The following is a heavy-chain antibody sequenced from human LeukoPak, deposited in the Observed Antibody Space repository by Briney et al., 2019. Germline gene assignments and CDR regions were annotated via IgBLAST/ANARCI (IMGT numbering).Heavy chain of an antibody. CDR1: GGPISSYY. J-gene: IGHJ4*02. CDR2: IYTSGST. V-gene: IGHV4-4*07. D-gene: IGHD3-22*01. Sequence: SETLSLTCTVSGGPISSYYWSWIRQPAGKGLEWIGRIYTSGSTNYNPSLKSRVTMSVDTSKNQFSLKLSSVTAADTAVYYCARGPYDSSGYYPFDYWGQGTLVTVSS. CDR3: ARGPYDSSGYYPFDY.